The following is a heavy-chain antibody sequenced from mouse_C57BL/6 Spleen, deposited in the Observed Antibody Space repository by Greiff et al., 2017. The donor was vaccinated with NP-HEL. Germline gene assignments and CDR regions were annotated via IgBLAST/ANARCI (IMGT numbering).Heavy chain of an antibody. J-gene: IGHJ3*01. D-gene: IGHD2-5*01. CDR1: GFTFSSYA. V-gene: IGHV5-4*01. CDR2: ISDGGSYT. CDR3: ARSQTLYYSNYVGWFAY. Sequence: DVQLVESGGGLVKPGGSLKLSCAASGFTFSSYAMSWVRQTPEKRLEWVATISDGGSYTYYPDNVKGRFTISRDNAKNNLYLQMSHLKSEDTAMYYCARSQTLYYSNYVGWFAYWGQGTLVTVSA.